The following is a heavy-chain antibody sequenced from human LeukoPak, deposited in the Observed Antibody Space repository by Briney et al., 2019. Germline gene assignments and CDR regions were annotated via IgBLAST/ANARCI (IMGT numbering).Heavy chain of an antibody. J-gene: IGHJ4*02. Sequence: PSETLSLTCTVSGGSISSGDYYWSWIRQPPGKGLEWIGYIYYSGSTYYNPSLKSRVTISVDTSKNQFSLKLSSVTAADTAVYYCARDGDLTAGTTVVTPGLDYWGQGTLVTVSS. CDR1: GGSISSGDYY. CDR2: IYYSGST. V-gene: IGHV4-30-4*01. D-gene: IGHD4-23*01. CDR3: ARDGDLTAGTTVVTPGLDY.